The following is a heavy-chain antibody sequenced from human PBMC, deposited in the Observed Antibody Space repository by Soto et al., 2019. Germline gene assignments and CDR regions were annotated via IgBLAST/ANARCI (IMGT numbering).Heavy chain of an antibody. CDR3: GRGWALGDAVDI. CDR2: MYYSGRT. V-gene: IGHV4-59*12. CDR1: SASISGYY. J-gene: IGHJ3*02. Sequence: QVQLQESGPGLVKPSETLSLTCTVSSASISGYYWSWIRQPPGKGLEWIGYMYYSGRTNYNPSLKCRVTMSVDTSICELSQKLSAVAAADTAGYHFGRGWALGDAVDIWGQGTMVTVSS. D-gene: IGHD1-26*01.